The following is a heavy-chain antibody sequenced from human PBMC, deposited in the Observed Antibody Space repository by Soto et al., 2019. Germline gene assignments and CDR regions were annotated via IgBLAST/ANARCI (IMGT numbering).Heavy chain of an antibody. D-gene: IGHD2-2*01. V-gene: IGHV3-48*01. CDR2: ISSSSSTI. CDR3: ARALDGRYWSSTSGMMDYYYMDV. Sequence: PGGSLRLSCAASGFTFSSYSMNWVRQAPGKGLEWVSYISSSSSTIYYADSVKGRFTISRDNAKNSLYLQMNSLRAEDTAVYYCARALDGRYWSSTSGMMDYYYMDVWGKGTTVTVSS. J-gene: IGHJ6*03. CDR1: GFTFSSYS.